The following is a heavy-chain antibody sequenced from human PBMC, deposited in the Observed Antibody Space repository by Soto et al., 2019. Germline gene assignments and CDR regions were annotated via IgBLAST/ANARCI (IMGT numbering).Heavy chain of an antibody. CDR1: GGTFSSYA. D-gene: IGHD3-3*01. J-gene: IGHJ6*02. Sequence: QVQLVQSGAEVKKPGSSVKVSCKASGGTFSSYAISWVRQDPGQGLEWMGGIIPIFGTANYAQKLQDRVTITAAESTSTAYMELSSLSSEDTAVYYCARPLECYYYYGMDVWGQGTTVNVSS. CDR2: IIPIFGTA. V-gene: IGHV1-69*12. CDR3: ARPLECYYYYGMDV.